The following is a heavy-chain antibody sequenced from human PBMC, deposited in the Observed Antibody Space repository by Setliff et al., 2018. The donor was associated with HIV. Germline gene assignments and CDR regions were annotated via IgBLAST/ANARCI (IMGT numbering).Heavy chain of an antibody. CDR3: ARQSGDYTVTTYYMDV. Sequence: PGESLKISCKGSGYSFISYWIGWVRQTPGKGLGWMGIIYPGDSDTKYSPSFQGQVTISADKSISTAYLQWSSLKASDTAMYYCARQSGDYTVTTYYMDVWGKGTTVTVSS. D-gene: IGHD4-17*01. CDR1: GYSFISYW. V-gene: IGHV5-51*01. CDR2: IYPGDSDT. J-gene: IGHJ6*03.